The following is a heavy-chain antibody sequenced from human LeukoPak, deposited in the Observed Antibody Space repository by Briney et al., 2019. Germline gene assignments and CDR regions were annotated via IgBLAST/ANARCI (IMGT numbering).Heavy chain of an antibody. CDR2: ISGSGYNT. CDR3: AKHSGSYFIYYVDS. Sequence: PGGSLRLSCAVSGFTFSSYGMSWVRQAPGKGLEWVSTISGSGYNTYYADSVKGRFSISRDNSANTLYLQMNSLRAEDTALYYCAKHSGSYFIYYVDSWGQGTLVTVSS. D-gene: IGHD1-26*01. CDR1: GFTFSSYG. V-gene: IGHV3-23*01. J-gene: IGHJ4*02.